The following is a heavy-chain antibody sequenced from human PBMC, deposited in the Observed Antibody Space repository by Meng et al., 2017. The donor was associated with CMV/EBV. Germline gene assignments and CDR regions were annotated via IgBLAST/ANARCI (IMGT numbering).Heavy chain of an antibody. CDR2: IYYSVST. CDR1: GGSVSSVSYY. Sequence: SETLSLTCTVSGGSVSSVSYYWSWIRKPPGKGLEWIGYIYYSVSTNYNPSLKSRVTISVDTSKNQFSLKLSSVTAADTAVYYCARDRMVRGVISNYNWFDPWGQGTLVTVSS. D-gene: IGHD3-10*01. CDR3: ARDRMVRGVISNYNWFDP. J-gene: IGHJ5*02. V-gene: IGHV4-61*01.